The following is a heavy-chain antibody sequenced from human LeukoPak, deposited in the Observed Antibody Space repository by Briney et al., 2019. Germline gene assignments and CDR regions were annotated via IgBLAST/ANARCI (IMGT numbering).Heavy chain of an antibody. V-gene: IGHV1-18*01. Sequence: ASVKVSCMASGYTFSSYGISWVRQAPGQGLEWMGWISAYNGNTNYAQKLQGRVTMTTDTSTSTAYMELRSLRSDDTAVYYCARGGLGTTWYYFDYWGQGTLVTVSS. CDR3: ARGGLGTTWYYFDY. J-gene: IGHJ4*02. D-gene: IGHD1-7*01. CDR1: GYTFSSYG. CDR2: ISAYNGNT.